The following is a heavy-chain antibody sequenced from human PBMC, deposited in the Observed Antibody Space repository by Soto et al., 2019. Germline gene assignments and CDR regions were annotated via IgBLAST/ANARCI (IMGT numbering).Heavy chain of an antibody. CDR2: IYYSGST. V-gene: IGHV4-39*01. Sequence: PSETLSLTCTVSGGSISSSSYYWGWIRQPPGKGLEWIGSIYYSGSTYYNPSLKSRVTISVDTSKNQFSLKLSSVTAADTAVYYCARLGMYESGWLFDYWGQGTLVTVSS. J-gene: IGHJ4*02. CDR1: GGSISSSSYY. D-gene: IGHD6-19*01. CDR3: ARLGMYESGWLFDY.